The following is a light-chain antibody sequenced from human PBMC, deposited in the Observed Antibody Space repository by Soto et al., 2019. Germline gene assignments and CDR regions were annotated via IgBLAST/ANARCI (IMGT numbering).Light chain of an antibody. CDR2: GAS. J-gene: IGKJ5*01. CDR1: QSVSSN. V-gene: IGKV3-15*01. Sequence: IVMTQSPSTLSVSTGERATLSCRASQSVSSNLARYQQKPGQAPRLLIYGASTRATGIPARFSGSGSGTEFTLTISSLQSEDFAVYYCQQYNNWPPSITFGQGTRLEIK. CDR3: QQYNNWPPSIT.